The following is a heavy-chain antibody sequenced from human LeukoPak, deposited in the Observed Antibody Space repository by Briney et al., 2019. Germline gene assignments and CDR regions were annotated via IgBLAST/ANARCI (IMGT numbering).Heavy chain of an antibody. V-gene: IGHV3-30*02. CDR3: AKDLGDSSGSDGDY. D-gene: IGHD3-22*01. Sequence: GGSLRLSCAASGFTFSTYGMHWVRQAPGKGLEWVAFIRYDGSNKYFADSVKGRVTISRDNSENTLYLQMNSLRPEDTAVYYCAKDLGDSSGSDGDYWGQGTLVTVSS. CDR2: IRYDGSNK. CDR1: GFTFSTYG. J-gene: IGHJ4*02.